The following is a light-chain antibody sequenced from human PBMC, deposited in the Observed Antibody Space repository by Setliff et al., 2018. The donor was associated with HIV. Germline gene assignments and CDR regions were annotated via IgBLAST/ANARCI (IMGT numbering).Light chain of an antibody. J-gene: IGLJ1*01. V-gene: IGLV2-14*03. CDR2: DVN. Sequence: QSALAQPASVTGAPGQSITISCTGTSNDIGRFNYVSWYKQFPGKGPTLVIFDVNQRPSGVSNRFSGSKSGSIASLIISGLQAEDEADYFCCSYSRGSTYVFGTGTKVTVL. CDR1: SNDIGRFNY. CDR3: CSYSRGSTYV.